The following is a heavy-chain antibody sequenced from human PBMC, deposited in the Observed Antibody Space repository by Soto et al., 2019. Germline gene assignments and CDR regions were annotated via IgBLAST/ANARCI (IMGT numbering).Heavy chain of an antibody. V-gene: IGHV1-69*13. CDR1: GGTFSSYA. CDR2: IIPIFGTA. J-gene: IGHJ4*02. Sequence: SVKVSCKASGGTFSSYAISWVRQTPGQGLEWMGGIIPIFGTANYAQKFQGRVTITADESTSTAYMELSSLRSEDTAVYYCARAGRSWQQPLDYWGQGTLVTVSS. CDR3: ARAGRSWQQPLDY. D-gene: IGHD6-13*01.